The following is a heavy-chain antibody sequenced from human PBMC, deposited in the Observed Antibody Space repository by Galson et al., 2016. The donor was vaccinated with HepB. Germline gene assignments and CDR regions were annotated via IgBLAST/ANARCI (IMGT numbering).Heavy chain of an antibody. D-gene: IGHD5-12*01. V-gene: IGHV1-2*02. CDR2: IYAKSGVS. Sequence: SVKVSCKASGYTFTDYYIHWVRQAPGQSLEWMGWIYAKSGVSKYAQKFQGKVTMTRDTSISTAYMELRRLRSDDTAVYYCARDGPRAGDGGYRSSFGGPRHHMDAWGQGTTVTVSS. CDR3: ARDGPRAGDGGYRSSFGGPRHHMDA. J-gene: IGHJ6*02. CDR1: GYTFTDYY.